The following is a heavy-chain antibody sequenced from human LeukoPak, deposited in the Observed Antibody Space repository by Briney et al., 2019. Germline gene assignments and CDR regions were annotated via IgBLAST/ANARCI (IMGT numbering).Heavy chain of an antibody. Sequence: GRSLRLSCAAAAFTVSTYGINSVSHPPGNGREWVSTISSSGDITYYADSVKGRFTINRDNSKNTLYLQMNSLRAEDTAIYYCASWSTAVLGTKYWGQGILVTVSS. CDR2: ISSSGDIT. J-gene: IGHJ4*02. CDR3: ASWSTAVLGTKY. CDR1: AFTVSTYG. V-gene: IGHV3-23*01. D-gene: IGHD6-19*01.